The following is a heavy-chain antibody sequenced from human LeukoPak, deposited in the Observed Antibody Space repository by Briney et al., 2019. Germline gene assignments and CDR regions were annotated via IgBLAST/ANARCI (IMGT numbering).Heavy chain of an antibody. D-gene: IGHD3-16*02. CDR1: GYTFTSYY. Sequence: ASVKVSCKASGYTFTSYYMHWVRQAPGQGLEWMGRIIPILGIANYAQKFQGRVTITADKSTSTAYMELSSLRSEDTAVYYCARGAITFGGVIVDYWGQGTLVTVSS. J-gene: IGHJ4*02. CDR3: ARGAITFGGVIVDY. V-gene: IGHV1-69*04. CDR2: IIPILGIA.